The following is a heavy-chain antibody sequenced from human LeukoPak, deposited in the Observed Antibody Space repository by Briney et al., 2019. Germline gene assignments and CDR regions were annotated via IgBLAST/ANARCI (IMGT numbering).Heavy chain of an antibody. Sequence: PSETLSLTCTVSGGSIISYYWSWVRQPPGKRLEWIGYIYYSGRTNYNPSLKSRVTMSVDTSKNQFSLKLTSVTAADTAVYYCARFGTSSSRFFDQWGQGTLVTVSS. CDR2: IYYSGRT. CDR3: ARFGTSSSRFFDQ. D-gene: IGHD6-6*01. CDR1: GGSIISYY. V-gene: IGHV4-59*08. J-gene: IGHJ4*02.